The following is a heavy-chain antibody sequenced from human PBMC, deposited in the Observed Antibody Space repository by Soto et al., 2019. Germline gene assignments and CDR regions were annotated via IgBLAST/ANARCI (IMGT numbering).Heavy chain of an antibody. Sequence: EVQLVESGGGLVQPGGSLRLSCAASGFTFSTYWMHWVRQAPGKGPVWVSRIETDGSHTTYADSVKGRFTISRDNAKNMMYLQMNSLRVEDTAVYYCVRDRPHNWFDPWGQGTLVTVSS. CDR3: VRDRPHNWFDP. D-gene: IGHD6-6*01. CDR1: GFTFSTYW. J-gene: IGHJ5*02. V-gene: IGHV3-74*01. CDR2: IETDGSHT.